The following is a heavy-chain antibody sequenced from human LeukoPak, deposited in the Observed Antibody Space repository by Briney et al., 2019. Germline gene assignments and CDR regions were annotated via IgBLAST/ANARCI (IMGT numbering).Heavy chain of an antibody. CDR3: TRENYVPDS. CDR1: GYNFSPYW. Sequence: GGSLRLSCVASGYNFSPYWMSWVRQTPGKGLEWVASISNGGYATYYVDSVRGRFTISRDDAKNSLFLQMNGLGADDTAVYYCTRENYVPDSWGQGTLVTVSS. J-gene: IGHJ4*02. D-gene: IGHD3-10*02. CDR2: ISNGGYAT. V-gene: IGHV3-7*03.